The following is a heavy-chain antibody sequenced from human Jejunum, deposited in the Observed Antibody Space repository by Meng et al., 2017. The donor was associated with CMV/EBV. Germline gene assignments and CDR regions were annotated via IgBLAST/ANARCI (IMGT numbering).Heavy chain of an antibody. CDR1: GFTFSSYA. D-gene: IGHD5-24*01. CDR2: ISSNGGST. CDR3: ARVDGQGAFDI. J-gene: IGHJ3*02. Sequence: AASGFTFSSYAMHWVRQAPGKGLESISTISSNGGSTYYADSVKGRFTISRDNSKNTLYLQMGSLRAEDMAVYYCARVDGQGAFDIWGQGTMVTVSS. V-gene: IGHV3-64*02.